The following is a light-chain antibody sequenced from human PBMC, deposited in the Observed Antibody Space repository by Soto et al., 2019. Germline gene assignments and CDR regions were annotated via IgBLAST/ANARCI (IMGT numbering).Light chain of an antibody. CDR1: QSVSGW. CDR3: QQYGRSPET. J-gene: IGKJ1*01. CDR2: EAS. V-gene: IGKV1-5*01. Sequence: DIQMTQSPSTLSASVGDTVTVTCRASQSVSGWLAWYQQKPGEAPKLLIYEASNRATGIPARFSGSGSGADFILTISRLEPEDFAVYYCQQYGRSPETFGQGTKVDIK.